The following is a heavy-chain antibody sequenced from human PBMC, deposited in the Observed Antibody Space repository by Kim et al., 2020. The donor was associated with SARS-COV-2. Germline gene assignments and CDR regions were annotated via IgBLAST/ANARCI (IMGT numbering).Heavy chain of an antibody. J-gene: IGHJ4*02. D-gene: IGHD6-13*01. CDR3: ASRQQLVRHLDY. V-gene: IGHV1-69*02. Sequence: NYAQKFQGRVTITADKSTSTAYMELSSLRSEDTAVYYWASRQQLVRHLDYWGQGTLVTVSS.